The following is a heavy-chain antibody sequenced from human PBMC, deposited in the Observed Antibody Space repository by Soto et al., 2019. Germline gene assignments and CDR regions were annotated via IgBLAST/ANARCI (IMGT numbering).Heavy chain of an antibody. D-gene: IGHD1-1*01. Sequence: SVKVSCKASGGTFSSYAISWVRQAPGQGLEWMGGIIPIFGTANYAQKFQGRVTITADESTSTAYMELSSLRSEDTAVYYCARDDHSYNHGVYWGQGTLVTVSS. J-gene: IGHJ4*02. CDR3: ARDDHSYNHGVY. CDR2: IIPIFGTA. CDR1: GGTFSSYA. V-gene: IGHV1-69*13.